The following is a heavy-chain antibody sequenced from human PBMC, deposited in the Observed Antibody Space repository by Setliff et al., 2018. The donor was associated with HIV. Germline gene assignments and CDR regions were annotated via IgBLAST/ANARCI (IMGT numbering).Heavy chain of an antibody. CDR3: ARETYYCDNPQYYYYYMDV. V-gene: IGHV4-61*02. J-gene: IGHJ6*03. Sequence: SETLSLTCTVSGGSISSGSYYWSWIRQPAGKGLEWIGRIYTSGSTNYNPSLKSRVTISVDTSKNQFSLKLRSVTAADTAVYYCARETYYCDNPQYYYYYMDVWGKGTTVTVSS. CDR1: GGSISSGSYY. D-gene: IGHD3-22*01. CDR2: IYTSGST.